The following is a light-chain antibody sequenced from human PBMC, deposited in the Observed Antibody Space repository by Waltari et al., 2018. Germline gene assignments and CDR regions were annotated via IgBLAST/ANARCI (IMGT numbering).Light chain of an antibody. CDR3: VTWDDSLNGWV. Sequence: QSVVTQSPSASGAPGQRVTIPCSGRHSNIGSNTVDCYQQLPGTAPKLLIFNNYQRPSGFPDRFSASKSGTSASLAISGLQSEDEAEYYCVTWDDSLNGWVFGGGTKLAVV. CDR1: HSNIGSNT. V-gene: IGLV1-44*01. CDR2: NNY. J-gene: IGLJ3*02.